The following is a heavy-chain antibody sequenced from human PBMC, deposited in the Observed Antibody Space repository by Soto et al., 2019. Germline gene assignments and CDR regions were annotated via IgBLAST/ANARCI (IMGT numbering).Heavy chain of an antibody. CDR1: GFTFSSYG. D-gene: IGHD4-17*01. Sequence: QVQLVESGGGVVQPGRSLRLSCAASGFTFSSYGMHWVRQAPGKGLEWVAVIWYDGSNKYYADSVKGRFTISRDNYKNTLYLQMNSLRAEDTAVYYCAWTHDYGGNPAGDYWGQGTLVTVSS. V-gene: IGHV3-33*01. J-gene: IGHJ4*02. CDR2: IWYDGSNK. CDR3: AWTHDYGGNPAGDY.